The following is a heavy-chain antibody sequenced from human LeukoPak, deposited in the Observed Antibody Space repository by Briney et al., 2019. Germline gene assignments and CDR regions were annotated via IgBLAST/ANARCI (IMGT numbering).Heavy chain of an antibody. CDR2: VSGNGGST. CDR1: GFTFSSFV. CDR3: VKEAGGFDY. J-gene: IGHJ4*02. Sequence: GGSLRLSCAGSGFTFSSFVMTWVRQVPGKGLEWVSSVSGNGGSTAYADSVKGRFTISRDNSKNTLYLQMSSLRAEDTAVYYCVKEAGGFDYWGQGTLVTVSP. V-gene: IGHV3-23*01.